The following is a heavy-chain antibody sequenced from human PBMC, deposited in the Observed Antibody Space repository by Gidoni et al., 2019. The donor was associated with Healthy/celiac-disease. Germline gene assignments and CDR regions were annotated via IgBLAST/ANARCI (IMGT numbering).Heavy chain of an antibody. CDR2: IKSKTDGGKT. Sequence: EVQLVESGGGSVTPGGSLRLYCAASGFPCSNAWMSWVRRARGKGLEWVGRIKSKTDGGKTDYAAPVKGRFTISRDDSKNTLYLQMNSLKTEDTAVYYCTNTDGYPFDYWGQGTLVTVSS. CDR1: GFPCSNAW. J-gene: IGHJ4*02. CDR3: TNTDGYPFDY. D-gene: IGHD5-18*01. V-gene: IGHV3-15*01.